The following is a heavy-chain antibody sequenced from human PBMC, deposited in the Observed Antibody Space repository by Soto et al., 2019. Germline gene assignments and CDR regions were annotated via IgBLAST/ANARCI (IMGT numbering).Heavy chain of an antibody. CDR3: AKGGGIAADYYYYGMDV. CDR1: GFTFSSYR. J-gene: IGHJ6*02. D-gene: IGHD6-13*01. Sequence: PXGSLRLSCAAAGFTFSSYRLHWVRQAPGKGLEWVAVISYDGSNKCYADSVKGRFTTYRDNSKNKLYLQMKSLRAEDTAVYYCAKGGGIAADYYYYGMDVWGQGSTVTVSS. V-gene: IGHV3-30*18. CDR2: ISYDGSNK.